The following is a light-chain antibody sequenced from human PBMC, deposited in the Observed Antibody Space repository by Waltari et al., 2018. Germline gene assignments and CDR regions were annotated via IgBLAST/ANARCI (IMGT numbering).Light chain of an antibody. Sequence: SSELTQDPAVSVALGQTVRITCQGDSLRSYYASWYQQKPGQAPVLVIYGKNNRHSGIPDRFSGSSSGNTASLTITGAQAEDEADYYCNSRDSSGNHLEVFGGGTKLTVL. CDR2: GKN. CDR3: NSRDSSGNHLEV. CDR1: SLRSYY. V-gene: IGLV3-19*01. J-gene: IGLJ2*01.